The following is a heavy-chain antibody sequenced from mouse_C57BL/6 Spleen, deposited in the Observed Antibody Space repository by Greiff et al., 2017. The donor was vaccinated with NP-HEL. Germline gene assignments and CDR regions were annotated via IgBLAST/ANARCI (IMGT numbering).Heavy chain of an antibody. Sequence: VHLVESGAELARPGASVKMSCKASGYTFTSYTMHWVKQRPGQGLEWIGYINPSSGYTKYNQKFKDKATLTADKSSSTAYMQLSSLTSEDSAVYYCARAYDGYDVPYAMDYWGQGTSVTVSS. D-gene: IGHD2-3*01. CDR2: INPSSGYT. J-gene: IGHJ4*01. V-gene: IGHV1-4*01. CDR1: GYTFTSYT. CDR3: ARAYDGYDVPYAMDY.